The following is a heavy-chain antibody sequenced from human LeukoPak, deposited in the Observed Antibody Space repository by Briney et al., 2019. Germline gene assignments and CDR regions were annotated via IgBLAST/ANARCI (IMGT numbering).Heavy chain of an antibody. CDR2: IYPGDSDT. V-gene: IGHV5-51*01. J-gene: IGHJ4*02. CDR3: ARHSIGLRLGYFDY. CDR1: GYSFTSYW. Sequence: ASVKISCKGSGYSFTSYWIGWVRQMPGKGLEWMGIIYPGDSDTRYSPSFQGQVTISADKSISTAYLQWSSLRASDTAMYYCARHSIGLRLGYFDYWGQGTLVTVSS. D-gene: IGHD3-9*01.